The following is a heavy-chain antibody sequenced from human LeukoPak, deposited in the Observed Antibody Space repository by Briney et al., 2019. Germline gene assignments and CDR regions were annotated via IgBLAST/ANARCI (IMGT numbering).Heavy chain of an antibody. CDR1: GGSISSYY. V-gene: IGHV4-59*08. CDR2: IYYSGST. Sequence: SETLTLTCTVSGGSISSYYWSWIRQPPGKGLEWIGYIYYSGSTKYNPSLKSRVTISVDTSKIQFSLKLSSVTAADTAVYYCARRCSGDDCYSEWGQGTLVTVSS. J-gene: IGHJ4*02. D-gene: IGHD2-21*02. CDR3: ARRCSGDDCYSE.